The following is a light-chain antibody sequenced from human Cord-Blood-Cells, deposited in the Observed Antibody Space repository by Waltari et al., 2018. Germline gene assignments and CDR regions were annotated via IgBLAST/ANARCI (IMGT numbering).Light chain of an antibody. J-gene: IGLJ3*02. CDR2: RNN. Sequence: QSVLPQPPSASGTPGQRVTISCSGRSSNFGGNYVYWYQQLPGTAPKLLIYRNNQRPSGVPDRFSGSKSGTSASLAISGLRSEDEADYYCAAWDDSLSGWVFGGGTKLTVL. V-gene: IGLV1-47*01. CDR3: AAWDDSLSGWV. CDR1: SSNFGGNY.